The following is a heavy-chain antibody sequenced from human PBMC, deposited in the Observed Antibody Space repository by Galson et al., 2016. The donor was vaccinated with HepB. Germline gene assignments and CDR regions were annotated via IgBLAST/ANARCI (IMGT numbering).Heavy chain of an antibody. CDR1: GGSLSSGGYY. CDR2: IYYSGAT. CDR3: ARWDGFTAADY. Sequence: LSLTCTVSGGSLSSGGYYWSWIRQHPEKGLEWIGNIYYSGATYYNPSLKSRVMISVETSKNQFSLNLTSVTAADTAVYYCARWDGFTAADYWGQGALVTVSS. V-gene: IGHV4-31*03. J-gene: IGHJ4*02. D-gene: IGHD2-2*01.